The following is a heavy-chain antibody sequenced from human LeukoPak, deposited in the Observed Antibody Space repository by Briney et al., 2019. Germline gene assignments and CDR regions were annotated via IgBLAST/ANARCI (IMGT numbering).Heavy chain of an antibody. D-gene: IGHD3-10*01. CDR2: IYYSGST. J-gene: IGHJ3*02. Sequence: SETLSLTCTVSGGSISSGGYYWSWIRQHPGKGPEWIGYIYYSGSTYYNPSLKSRVTISVDTSKNQFSLKLSSVTAADTAVYYCARVGSEAVLWFGEFTDAFDIWAKGQWSPSLQ. V-gene: IGHV4-31*03. CDR1: GGSISSGGYY. CDR3: ARVGSEAVLWFGEFTDAFDI.